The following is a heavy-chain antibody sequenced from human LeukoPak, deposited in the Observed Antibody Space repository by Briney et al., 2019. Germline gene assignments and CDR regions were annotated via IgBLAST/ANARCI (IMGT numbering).Heavy chain of an antibody. J-gene: IGHJ4*02. V-gene: IGHV4-59*10. CDR1: GGSFSGYY. Sequence: SETLSLTCAVYGGSFSGYYWSWIRQPAGKGLEWIGRIYTSGSTNYNPSLKSRVTMSVDTSKNQFSLKLSSVTAADTAVYYCASGYSSSWYPYWGQGTLVTVSS. D-gene: IGHD6-13*01. CDR2: IYTSGST. CDR3: ASGYSSSWYPY.